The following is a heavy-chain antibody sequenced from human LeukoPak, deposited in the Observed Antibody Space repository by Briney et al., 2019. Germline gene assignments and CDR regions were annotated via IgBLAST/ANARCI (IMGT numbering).Heavy chain of an antibody. Sequence: GGSLRLSCAASGFTFSSYGMHWVRQAPGKGLEWVAVISYDGSNKYYADSVKGRFTISRDNSKNTLYLQTNSLRAEDTAVYYCAKTSFGYWGKGTLVTVSS. CDR2: ISYDGSNK. V-gene: IGHV3-30*18. J-gene: IGHJ4*02. CDR3: AKTSFGY. CDR1: GFTFSSYG.